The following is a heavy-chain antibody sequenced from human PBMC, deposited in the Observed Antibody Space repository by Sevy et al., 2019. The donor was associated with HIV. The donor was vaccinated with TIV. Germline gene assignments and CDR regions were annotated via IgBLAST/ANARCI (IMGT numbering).Heavy chain of an antibody. D-gene: IGHD2-21*01. CDR3: VRGPNCGVGGCQQISPYCLDV. CDR2: IRNRPNSYTT. V-gene: IGHV3-72*01. J-gene: IGHJ6*03. CDR1: GFTFSDHY. Sequence: GGSLRLSCAASGFTFSDHYVDWVRQAPGKGLEWVGRIRNRPNSYTTEYAASVEGRFTISRDDSTNSLYLQMNSLKTEDSAVYYCVRGPNCGVGGCQQISPYCLDVWGKGATVTVSS.